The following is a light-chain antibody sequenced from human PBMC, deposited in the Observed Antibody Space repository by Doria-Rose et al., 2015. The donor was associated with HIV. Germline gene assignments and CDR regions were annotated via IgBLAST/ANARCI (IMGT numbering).Light chain of an antibody. CDR1: QGISSY. CDR2: AAS. V-gene: IGKV1-8*01. Sequence: IRVTQSPSSFSASTGDRVTITCRASQGISSYLAWYQQKPGKAPNLLIYAASTLQSGVPSRFGGSGSGTDFTLTISCLQPEDFATYYCQQYYSYPRAFGQGTRLEIK. CDR3: QQYYSYPRA. J-gene: IGKJ5*01.